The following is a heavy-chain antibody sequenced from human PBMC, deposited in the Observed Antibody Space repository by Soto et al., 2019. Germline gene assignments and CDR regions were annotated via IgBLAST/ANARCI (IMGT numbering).Heavy chain of an antibody. V-gene: IGHV1-18*01. Sequence: QVQLVQSGGEVKKPGASVKVACKASGYRFSSYAISWVRQAPGQGLEWMGWISGYNGNTKYAQKLQGRVTMTTEKSTSTAYLELRSLRSDDTAVYYCAREEGDVDSRYYGLDVWGQGTTVTVSS. CDR2: ISGYNGNT. D-gene: IGHD5-12*01. CDR1: GYRFSSYA. J-gene: IGHJ6*02. CDR3: AREEGDVDSRYYGLDV.